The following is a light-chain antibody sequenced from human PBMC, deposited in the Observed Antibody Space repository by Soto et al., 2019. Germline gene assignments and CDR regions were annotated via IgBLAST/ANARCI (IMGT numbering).Light chain of an antibody. J-gene: IGKJ5*01. CDR3: QQLISYPLT. CDR1: QYINTY. V-gene: IGKV1-9*01. CDR2: AAS. Sequence: IQLTQSPSSLSASVGDRVTITCRASQYINTYLAWYEQKPGQAPKLLIYAASTLQSGVPSRFSGSGSGTDFTLTITSLQPEDCATYYCQQLISYPLTFGQGTRLEIK.